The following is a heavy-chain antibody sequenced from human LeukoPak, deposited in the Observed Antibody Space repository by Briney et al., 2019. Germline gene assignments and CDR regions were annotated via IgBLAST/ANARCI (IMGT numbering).Heavy chain of an antibody. CDR3: CRVRATANLDY. CDR1: GYTFTGYY. V-gene: IGHV1-2*02. D-gene: IGHD5-18*01. Sequence: GASVKVSCKASGYTFTGYYMHWVRQAPGQGLEWMGWINPNSGGTNYAQKFQGRVTMTRDTSISTAYMELSRLRSDDTAVYYRCRVRATANLDYWGQGTLVTVSS. J-gene: IGHJ4*02. CDR2: INPNSGGT.